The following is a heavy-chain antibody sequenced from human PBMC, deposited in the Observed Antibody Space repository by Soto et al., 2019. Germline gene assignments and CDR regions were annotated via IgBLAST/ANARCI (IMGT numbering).Heavy chain of an antibody. CDR1: GGTIRSYA. Sequence: SVKVSCKASGGTIRSYAISWGRQTPGQGHEWMGGIIPIFGTANSTQKFQGRVTITADESTSTAYMELSGLRFDDTAVYYCARDRAVVVAGTTKGRAHYGMDVWGRGTTVT. CDR2: IIPIFGTA. D-gene: IGHD2-15*01. V-gene: IGHV1-69*13. J-gene: IGHJ6*02. CDR3: ARDRAVVVAGTTKGRAHYGMDV.